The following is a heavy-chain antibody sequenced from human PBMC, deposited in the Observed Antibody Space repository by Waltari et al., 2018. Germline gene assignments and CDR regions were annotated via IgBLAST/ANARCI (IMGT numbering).Heavy chain of an antibody. V-gene: IGHV3-30-3*01. Sequence: QVQLAESGGGVVQPGRSLRLSCAASGFTFSSYAFHWVRQSPDKGCEWMALISFDENDKYYADSVKGRFTISRDNSENTLYLQMNSLRPEDTAVYYCARDEVPGKFDSWGQGTLVTVSS. J-gene: IGHJ4*02. CDR2: ISFDENDK. CDR3: ARDEVPGKFDS. D-gene: IGHD1-26*01. CDR1: GFTFSSYA.